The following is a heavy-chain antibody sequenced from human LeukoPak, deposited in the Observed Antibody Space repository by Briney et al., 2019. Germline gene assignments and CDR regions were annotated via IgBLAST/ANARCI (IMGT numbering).Heavy chain of an antibody. V-gene: IGHV3-7*03. CDR2: IKQDESEK. CDR3: AREAVAYYYYGMDV. D-gene: IGHD6-19*01. Sequence: GGSLRLSCAASGFTFSSYWMSWVRQAPGKGLEWVANIKQDESEKYYVDSVKGRFTISRDNAKNSLYLQMNSLRAEDTAVYYCAREAVAYYYYGMDVWGQGTTVTVSS. CDR1: GFTFSSYW. J-gene: IGHJ6*02.